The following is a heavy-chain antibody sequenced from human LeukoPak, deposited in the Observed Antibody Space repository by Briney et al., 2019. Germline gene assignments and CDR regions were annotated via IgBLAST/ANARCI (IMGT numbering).Heavy chain of an antibody. CDR3: ARAPRGSSTWYIVY. V-gene: IGHV1-18*01. Sequence: ASVKVSCKASGGTFSSYAISWVRQAPGQGLEWMGWISPYNGNTNYAQKFQGRVTMTTDTSTTTAYMELRSLGSDDTAVYYCARAPRGSSTWYIVYWGQGTLVTVSS. D-gene: IGHD6-13*01. J-gene: IGHJ4*02. CDR1: GGTFSSYA. CDR2: ISPYNGNT.